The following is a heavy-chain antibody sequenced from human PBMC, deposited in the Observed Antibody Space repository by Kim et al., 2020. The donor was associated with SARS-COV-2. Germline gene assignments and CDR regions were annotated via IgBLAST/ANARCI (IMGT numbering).Heavy chain of an antibody. J-gene: IGHJ6*02. CDR1: GGTFSSYA. D-gene: IGHD5-12*01. CDR3: ARDRITARGGYSGYDTYYYGMDV. V-gene: IGHV1-69*04. Sequence: SVKVSCKASGGTFSSYAISWVRQAPGQGLEWMGRIIPILGIANYAQKFQGRVTITADKSTSTAYMELSSLRSEDTAVYYCARDRITARGGYSGYDTYYYGMDVWGQGTTVTVSS. CDR2: IIPILGIA.